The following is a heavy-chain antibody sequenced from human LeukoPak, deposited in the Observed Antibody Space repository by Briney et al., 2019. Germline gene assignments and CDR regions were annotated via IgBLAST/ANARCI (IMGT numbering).Heavy chain of an antibody. D-gene: IGHD1-26*01. Sequence: TGGPLRLSCAASGFTFNSYGMHWVREAPGKGVEWGAFIRYDGSKRYFADSVKGRFALSRDNSKNTLYLQMSSLRPEDTAVYFCAKDGGSGSYFSFDIWGQGTMVTVSS. CDR1: GFTFNSYG. J-gene: IGHJ3*02. CDR2: IRYDGSKR. CDR3: AKDGGSGSYFSFDI. V-gene: IGHV3-30*02.